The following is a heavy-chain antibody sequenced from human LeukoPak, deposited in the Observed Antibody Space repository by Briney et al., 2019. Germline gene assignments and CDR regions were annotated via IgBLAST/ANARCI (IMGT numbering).Heavy chain of an antibody. D-gene: IGHD5-18*01. Sequence: GGSLRLSCAASGFTFSSYAMSWVRQAPWKGLEWVSAISGSGGSTYYADSVKGRFTISRDNSKNTLYLQMNSLRAEDTAVYYCAKDCTAMVMGDAFDIWGQGTMVTVSS. CDR1: GFTFSSYA. J-gene: IGHJ3*02. CDR3: AKDCTAMVMGDAFDI. CDR2: ISGSGGST. V-gene: IGHV3-23*01.